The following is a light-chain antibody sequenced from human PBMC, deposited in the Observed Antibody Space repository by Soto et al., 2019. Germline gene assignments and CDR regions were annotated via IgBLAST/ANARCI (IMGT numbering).Light chain of an antibody. CDR1: QSVSSSY. CDR2: GAS. J-gene: IGKJ2*01. V-gene: IGKV3-20*01. Sequence: EIVLTQSPGTLSLSPGERATLSCRASQSVSSSYLAWYQQKPGQAPRLLIYGASSRATGITDRFSGSGSGTDFTLTISRLDPEVFAVYYCHQYGSSPYTFGQGTKLEI. CDR3: HQYGSSPYT.